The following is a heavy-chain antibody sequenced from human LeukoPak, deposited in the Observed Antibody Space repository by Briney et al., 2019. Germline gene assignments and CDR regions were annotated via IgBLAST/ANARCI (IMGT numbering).Heavy chain of an antibody. Sequence: PSETPSLTCAVYGGSFRGYYWSWIRQPPGKGLEWIGEINHSGSTNYNPSLKSRVTISVDTSKNQFSLKLSSVTAADTAVYYCARGEGIAVRWGQGTLVTVSS. J-gene: IGHJ4*02. CDR2: INHSGST. D-gene: IGHD6-19*01. CDR3: ARGEGIAVR. V-gene: IGHV4-34*01. CDR1: GGSFRGYY.